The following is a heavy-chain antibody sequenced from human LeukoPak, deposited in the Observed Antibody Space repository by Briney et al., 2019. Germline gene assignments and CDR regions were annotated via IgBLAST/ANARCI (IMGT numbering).Heavy chain of an antibody. J-gene: IGHJ3*02. CDR2: IYDSGST. V-gene: IGHV4-59*01. CDR1: GDSISSYY. CDR3: ACLTTADAFDI. D-gene: IGHD3-22*01. Sequence: KPSETLSLTCTVSGDSISSYYWSWIRQPPGKGLEWIGYIYDSGSTNYNPSLKSRVTISVDTSKNQFSLKLSSVTAADTAVYYCACLTTADAFDIWGQGTMVTVSS.